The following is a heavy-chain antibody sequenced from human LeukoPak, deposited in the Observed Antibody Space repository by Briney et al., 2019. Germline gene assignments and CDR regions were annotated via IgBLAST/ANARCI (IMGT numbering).Heavy chain of an antibody. CDR1: GYTFTIYG. J-gene: IGHJ5*02. Sequence: ASVKVSCKATGYTFTIYGISRVRQAPGQGLEWMGWISAYNGNTNYAQKLQGRVTMTTDTSTSTAYMELRSLRSDDTAVYYCARDAGVWVVPAAPRSNWFDPWGQGTLVTVSS. CDR2: ISAYNGNT. V-gene: IGHV1-18*01. D-gene: IGHD2-2*01. CDR3: ARDAGVWVVPAAPRSNWFDP.